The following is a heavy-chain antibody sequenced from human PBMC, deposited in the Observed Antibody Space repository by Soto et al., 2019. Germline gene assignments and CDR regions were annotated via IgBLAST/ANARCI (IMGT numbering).Heavy chain of an antibody. D-gene: IGHD4-17*01. J-gene: IGHJ1*01. CDR3: ARDHSNPDYGDYNEYFQH. CDR1: GGTFSSYT. CDR2: IIPILGIA. V-gene: IGHV1-69*08. Sequence: QVQLVQSGAEVKKPGSSVKVSCKASGGTFSSYTISWVRQAPGQGLEWMGRIIPILGIANYAQKFQGRVTITADKSTSTTYMDLSSLRSEDTAVYYCARDHSNPDYGDYNEYFQHWGQGTLVTVSS.